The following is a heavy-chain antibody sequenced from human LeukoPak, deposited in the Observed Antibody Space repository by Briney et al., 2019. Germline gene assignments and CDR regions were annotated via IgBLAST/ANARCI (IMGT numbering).Heavy chain of an antibody. Sequence: PGRSLRLSCAASGFTFSSYGMHWVRQAPGEGLEWIGEVHLDGRTNYSPSLQSRLAMSVDFSKNHISLKLTSVTAADTAVYYCAREGGPYRPLDYSGQGTLVTVSS. CDR1: GFTFSSYG. J-gene: IGHJ4*02. CDR3: AREGGPYRPLDY. V-gene: IGHV4-4*02. CDR2: VHLDGRT.